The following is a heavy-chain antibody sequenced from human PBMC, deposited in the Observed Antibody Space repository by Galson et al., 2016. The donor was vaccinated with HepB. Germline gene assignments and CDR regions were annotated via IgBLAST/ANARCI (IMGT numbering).Heavy chain of an antibody. CDR3: ARVGYTRSSAGWFDA. CDR2: YYAAGKI. V-gene: IGHV3-53*05. J-gene: IGHJ5*02. CDR1: GFTVSSHH. Sequence: SLRLSCAASGFTVSSHHMSWVRQIAGRDLEWVSVYYAAGKIFYADSVKGRFTISRDNSENTLHLQMNNLRPEDTATYYCARVGYTRSSAGWFDAWGQGALVTV. D-gene: IGHD6-6*01.